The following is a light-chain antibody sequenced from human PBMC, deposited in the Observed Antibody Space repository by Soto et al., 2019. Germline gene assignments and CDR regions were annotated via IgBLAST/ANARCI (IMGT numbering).Light chain of an antibody. CDR2: GAS. J-gene: IGKJ1*01. CDR1: QSVSNNY. V-gene: IGKV3-20*01. CDR3: QQYGSSGT. Sequence: MLLTQAPATLSLSPGERATLSCRASQSVSNNYLAWYQQKPGQAPRLLIYGASNRATGIPDRFSGSGSGTDFTLTISRLEPEDFAVYYCQQYGSSGTFGQGTKVDIK.